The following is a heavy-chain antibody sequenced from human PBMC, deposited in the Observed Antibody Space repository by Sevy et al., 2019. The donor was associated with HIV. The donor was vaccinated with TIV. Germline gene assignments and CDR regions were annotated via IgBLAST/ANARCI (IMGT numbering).Heavy chain of an antibody. CDR2: IYYSGST. J-gene: IGHJ3*02. V-gene: IGHV4-31*03. D-gene: IGHD3-10*01. CDR1: GGSISSGGYY. CDR3: ARLLWFGESAGNAFDI. Sequence: SETLSLTCTVSGGSISSGGYYWSWIRQHPGKGLEWIGYIYYSGSTYYNPSLKSRVTISVDTSKNQFSLKLGSVTAAETAVYYCARLLWFGESAGNAFDIWGQGTMVTVSS.